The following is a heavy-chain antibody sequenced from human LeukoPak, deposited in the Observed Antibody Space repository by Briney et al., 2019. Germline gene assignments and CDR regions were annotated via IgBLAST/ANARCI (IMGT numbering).Heavy chain of an antibody. V-gene: IGHV3-53*01. CDR2: INSEGDT. J-gene: IGHJ4*02. CDR3: ARDMDWSYDC. CDR1: GSTVSANV. D-gene: IGHD3/OR15-3a*01. Sequence: GGSLRLSCAISGSTVSANVMNWVRQAPGKGLEWLSAINSEGDTFYADSVRGRFTISRDDSQDTLSLRMNSLRVEDTAFYFCARDMDWSYDCWGQGTLVTVSS.